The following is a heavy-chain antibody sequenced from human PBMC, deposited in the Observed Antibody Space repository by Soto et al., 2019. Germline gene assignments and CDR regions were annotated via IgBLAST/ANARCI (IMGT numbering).Heavy chain of an antibody. CDR3: STDPNGDYIGAFDN. D-gene: IGHD4-17*01. CDR1: RFSFSNYA. J-gene: IGHJ3*02. Sequence: EVQLLESGGRLVPPGGSLRLSCAGSRFSFSNYAMTWARQAPGEGLEWVSSITGSGGGTTYADSVQGRFTISRDNSKNILYLQMDSLRADDTAVYYCSTDPNGDYIGAFDNWGQGTMVTVSS. V-gene: IGHV3-23*01. CDR2: ITGSGGGT.